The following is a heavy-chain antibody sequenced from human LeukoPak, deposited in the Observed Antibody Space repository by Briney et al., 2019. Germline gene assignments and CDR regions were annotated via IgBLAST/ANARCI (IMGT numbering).Heavy chain of an antibody. CDR3: ARSGVVPAAMADAFDT. D-gene: IGHD2-2*01. CDR2: INPSGGST. CDR1: GYTFTSYY. J-gene: IGHJ3*02. Sequence: ASVKVSCKASGYTFTSYYMHWVRQAPGQGLEWMGIINPSGGSTSYAQKFQGRVTMTRDTSTSTVYMELSSLRSEGTAVYYCARSGVVPAAMADAFDTWGQGTMVTVSS. V-gene: IGHV1-46*01.